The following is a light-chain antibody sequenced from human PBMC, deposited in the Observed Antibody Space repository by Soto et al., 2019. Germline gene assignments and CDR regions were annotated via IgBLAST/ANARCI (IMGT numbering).Light chain of an antibody. J-gene: IGKJ1*01. V-gene: IGKV1-8*01. CDR3: QQYNSYSWT. CDR1: QGISSY. CDR2: AAS. Sequence: AIRMTQSPSSLSASTGDRVTITCRASQGISSYLAWYQQKPGKAPKLLIYAASTLQSGVPSRFSGSGSGTEFTLTISSLQPEDFATYYCQQYNSYSWTFGQGTKVDIK.